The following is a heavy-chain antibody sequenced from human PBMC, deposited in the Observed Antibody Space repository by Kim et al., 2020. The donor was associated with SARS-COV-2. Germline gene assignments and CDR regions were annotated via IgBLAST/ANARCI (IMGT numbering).Heavy chain of an antibody. Sequence: SETLSLTCSVSGGSISGSYWSWIRQSPEKGLEWLGYISYSGTTRYNPSVEGRVIISRDTSNNQLSLRLSSVTAADTAVYFCARGRGDWELTQIDAFDVWGQGTRVSVSS. CDR3: ARGRGDWELTQIDAFDV. J-gene: IGHJ3*01. V-gene: IGHV4-59*01. D-gene: IGHD1-7*01. CDR2: ISYSGTT. CDR1: GGSISGSY.